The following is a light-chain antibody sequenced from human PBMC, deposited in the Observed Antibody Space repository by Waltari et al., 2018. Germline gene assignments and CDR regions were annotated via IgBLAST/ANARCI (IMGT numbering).Light chain of an antibody. CDR3: QQYSNRPYT. V-gene: IGKV3-15*01. Sequence: MTQSPATLSVSPGERATLTCRASQSVSSKLARYQQKPGQAPRLLIYGASTRATAIPARFSGSGSGTEFTLTISSLQSEDFAVYYCQQYSNRPYTFGQGTKLEIK. CDR2: GAS. CDR1: QSVSSK. J-gene: IGKJ2*01.